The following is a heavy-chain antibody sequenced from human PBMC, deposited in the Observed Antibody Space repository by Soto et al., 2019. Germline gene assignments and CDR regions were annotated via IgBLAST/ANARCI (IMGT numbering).Heavy chain of an antibody. CDR3: ARDGRNTAMFERVYYYYCGMDV. J-gene: IGHJ6*02. D-gene: IGHD5-18*01. CDR1: GGSISSSNW. V-gene: IGHV4-4*02. CDR2: IYHSGST. Sequence: SETLSLTCAVSGGSISSSNWWSWVRQPPGKGLEWIGEIYHSGSTNYNPSLKSRVTISVDKSKNQFSLKLSSVTAADTAVYYCARDGRNTAMFERVYYYYCGMDVWGQGTMVTVSS.